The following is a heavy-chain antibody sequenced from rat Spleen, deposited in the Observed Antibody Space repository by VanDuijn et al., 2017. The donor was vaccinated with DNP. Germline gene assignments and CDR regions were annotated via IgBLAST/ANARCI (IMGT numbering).Heavy chain of an antibody. V-gene: IGHV5S13*01. Sequence: EVQLVESGGGLVQPGRSLKLSCAVSGFTFNNYGMAWVRQAPTKGLEWVASISTGGGDTFYRDSVKGRFTISRDNTKNIQYLQMDSLRSEDTATYYCARRYYDGYYYAMDAWGQGTSVTVSS. D-gene: IGHD1-12*03. CDR2: ISTGGGDT. CDR3: ARRYYDGYYYAMDA. J-gene: IGHJ4*01. CDR1: GFTFNNYG.